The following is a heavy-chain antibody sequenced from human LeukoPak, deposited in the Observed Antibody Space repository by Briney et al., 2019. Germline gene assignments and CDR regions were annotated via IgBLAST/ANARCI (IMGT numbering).Heavy chain of an antibody. CDR3: TTGFSSGRFDY. Sequence: GGSLRLSCAASGFTFSNAWMSWVRQAPGKGLEWVGRIKSKSDGGTTDYAAPVKGRFTISRDDSKNTLYLQMNSLKTEDTAVYYCTTGFSSGRFDYWGQGTLVTVSS. CDR1: GFTFSNAW. J-gene: IGHJ4*02. D-gene: IGHD6-25*01. V-gene: IGHV3-15*01. CDR2: IKSKSDGGTT.